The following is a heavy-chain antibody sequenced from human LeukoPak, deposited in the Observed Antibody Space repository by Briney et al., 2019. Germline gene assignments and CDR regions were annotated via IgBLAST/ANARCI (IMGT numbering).Heavy chain of an antibody. V-gene: IGHV3-30*18. D-gene: IGHD6-13*01. CDR1: GFTFSSYG. CDR2: MSYDGSNK. Sequence: GRSLRLSCAASGFTFSSYGMHWVRQAPGKGLEWVAVMSYDGSNKYYADSVKGRFTISRDNSKNTLYLQMNSLRAEDTAVYYCAKDRAAADPQNSYYYYYGMDVWGQGTTVTVSS. J-gene: IGHJ6*02. CDR3: AKDRAAADPQNSYYYYYGMDV.